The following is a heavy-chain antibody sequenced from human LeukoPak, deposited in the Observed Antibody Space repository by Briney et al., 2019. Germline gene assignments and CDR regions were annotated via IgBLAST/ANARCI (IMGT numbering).Heavy chain of an antibody. J-gene: IGHJ6*02. CDR1: GDSVSGISFY. D-gene: IGHD2-15*01. CDR3: ARHPGGVVGASFYYGLDV. V-gene: IGHV4-61*01. CDR2: VHYSGST. Sequence: KPSETLSLTCTVSGDSVSGISFYWSWIRQPPGKGLEWIGYVHYSGSTNYNPSLKSRVTISVDTSKNQFSLNLRSVTAADTAPYYCARHPGGVVGASFYYGLDVWGRGTTVTVSS.